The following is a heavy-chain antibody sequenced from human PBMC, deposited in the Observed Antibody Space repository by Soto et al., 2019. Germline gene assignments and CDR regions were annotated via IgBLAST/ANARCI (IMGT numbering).Heavy chain of an antibody. D-gene: IGHD2-2*01. CDR3: ARRQPMLFLGA. Sequence: LRLSCAASGFNFSNYYMAWVRQTPEKGLEWISYISSRASYTKYADSVEGRFTVSRDNANGSLYLQMNSLTVEDTGIYYCARRQPMLFLGAWGQGTLVTVSS. CDR2: ISSRAS. J-gene: IGHJ4*02. V-gene: IGHV3-11*06. CDR1: GFNFSNYY.